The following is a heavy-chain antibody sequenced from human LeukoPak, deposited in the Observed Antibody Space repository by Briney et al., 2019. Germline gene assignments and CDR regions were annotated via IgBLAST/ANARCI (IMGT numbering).Heavy chain of an antibody. Sequence: GGSLRLSCAASGFTFSSYGMHWVRQAPGKGLEWVAFIRYDGSNKYYADSVKGRFTISRDNAKNSLYLQMNSLRAEDTAVYYCASRSGSYSYLDYWGQGTLVTVSS. CDR2: IRYDGSNK. D-gene: IGHD3-10*01. V-gene: IGHV3-30*02. CDR1: GFTFSSYG. CDR3: ASRSGSYSYLDY. J-gene: IGHJ4*02.